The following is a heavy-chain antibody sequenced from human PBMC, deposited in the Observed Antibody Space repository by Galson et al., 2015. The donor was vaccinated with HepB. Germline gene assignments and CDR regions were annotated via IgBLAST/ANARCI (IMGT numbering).Heavy chain of an antibody. J-gene: IGHJ4*02. CDR2: IYYSGST. Sequence: SETLSLTCTVSGGSISSYYWSWIRQPPGKGLEWIGYIYYSGSTNYNPSLKSRVTISVDTSKNQFSLKLSSVTAADTAVYYCARRPRRITTGPFDIWGQGTLVTVSP. CDR1: GGSISSYY. CDR3: ARRPRRITTGPFDI. V-gene: IGHV4-59*08. D-gene: IGHD3-22*01.